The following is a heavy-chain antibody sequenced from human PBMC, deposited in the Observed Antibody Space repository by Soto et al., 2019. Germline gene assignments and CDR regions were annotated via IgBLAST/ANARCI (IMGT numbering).Heavy chain of an antibody. CDR1: GFTFSTYS. Sequence: GSLRLSCAASGFTFSTYSMNWVRQAPGKGLEWVSYISSSSSTIYFADSVRGRFTISRDNAKNSLYLQMNSLRAEDTAVYYCASSTAEAFNYYYYGMDVWGQGT. V-gene: IGHV3-48*01. CDR2: ISSSSSTI. J-gene: IGHJ6*02. CDR3: ASSTAEAFNYYYYGMDV.